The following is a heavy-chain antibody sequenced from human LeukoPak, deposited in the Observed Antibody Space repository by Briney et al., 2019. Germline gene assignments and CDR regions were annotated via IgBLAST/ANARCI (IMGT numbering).Heavy chain of an antibody. CDR3: AKTMGAIDHDY. V-gene: IGHV3-23*01. CDR1: GFTFSGFA. D-gene: IGHD1-26*01. CDR2: ISNSGGST. J-gene: IGHJ4*02. Sequence: PGGSLRLSCAASGFTFSGFAMSWVRQAPGKGLEWVSTISNSGGSTYYADSVKGRFTIPRDNSKNTLYLQMNSLKAEDTAVYFCAKTMGAIDHDYWGQGTLVTVSS.